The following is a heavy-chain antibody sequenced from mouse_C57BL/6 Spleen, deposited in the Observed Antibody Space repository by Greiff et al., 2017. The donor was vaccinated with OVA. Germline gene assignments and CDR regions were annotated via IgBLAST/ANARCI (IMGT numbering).Heavy chain of an antibody. CDR2: INYDGSST. D-gene: IGHD2-4*01. J-gene: IGHJ2*01. CDR3: ARIYYDYDRGYFDY. V-gene: IGHV5-16*01. CDR1: GFTFSDYY. Sequence: EVHLVESEGGLVQPGSSMKLSCTASGFTFSDYYMAWVRQVPEKGLEWVANINYDGSSTYYLDSLKSRFIISRDNAKNILYLQMSSLKSEDTATYYCARIYYDYDRGYFDYWGQGTTLTVSS.